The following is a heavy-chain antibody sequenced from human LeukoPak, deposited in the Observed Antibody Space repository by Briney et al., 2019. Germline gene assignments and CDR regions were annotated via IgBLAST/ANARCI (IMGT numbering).Heavy chain of an antibody. V-gene: IGHV4-59*01. CDR3: ARGGYYGSGNDFRFDP. Sequence: PSETLSLTCTVSGGSISSYYWSWIRQSPGRGLECIGYIHYTGSTNYNPSLKSRVTISVETSKNQFSLKLKSVTAADTAVYYCARGGYYGSGNDFRFDPWGQGTLVTVSS. D-gene: IGHD3-10*01. J-gene: IGHJ5*02. CDR2: IHYTGST. CDR1: GGSISSYY.